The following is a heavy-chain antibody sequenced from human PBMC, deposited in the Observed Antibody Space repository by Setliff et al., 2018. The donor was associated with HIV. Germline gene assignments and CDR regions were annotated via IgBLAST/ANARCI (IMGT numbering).Heavy chain of an antibody. CDR2: ISSSGSYI. D-gene: IGHD6-25*01. J-gene: IGHJ3*02. Sequence: PGGSLRLSCAASGFNFSSYSMNWVRQAPGKGLEWVSSISSSGSYIYYTDSVKGRFTISRDNAKNSLYLQMNSLRAEDAAVYYCAGDSGSGAFDIWGQGTMVTVSS. CDR3: AGDSGSGAFDI. V-gene: IGHV3-21*01. CDR1: GFNFSSYS.